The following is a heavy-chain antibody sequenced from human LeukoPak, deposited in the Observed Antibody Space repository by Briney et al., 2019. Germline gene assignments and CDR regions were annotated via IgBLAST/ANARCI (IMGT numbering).Heavy chain of an antibody. CDR3: ASPPLYCSSTSRYEFDP. V-gene: IGHV3-23*01. J-gene: IGHJ5*02. CDR2: ISGSGGST. D-gene: IGHD2-2*01. CDR1: GFTFSSYA. Sequence: GGSLRLSCAASGFTFSSYAMSWVRQAPGKGLEWVSAISGSGGSTYYADSVKGRFTISRDNSKNTLYLQMNSLRAEDTAVYYCASPPLYCSSTSRYEFDPWGQGTLVTVSS.